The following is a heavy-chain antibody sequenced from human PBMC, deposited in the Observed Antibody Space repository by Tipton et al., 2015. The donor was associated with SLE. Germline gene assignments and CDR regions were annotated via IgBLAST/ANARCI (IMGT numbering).Heavy chain of an antibody. CDR2: ISYGNT. CDR3: ARSTTSMNLPGFDF. V-gene: IGHV4-59*01. D-gene: IGHD1-1*01. Sequence: GLVKPSETLSLTCTVSGGSIDSNYWSWIRQPPGKGLEWLGYISYGNTKYNPSLRSRLTISVDTSKNQFSLRLSSVTAADTAVYFCARSTTSMNLPGFDFWALGTLVTVSS. CDR1: GGSIDSNY. J-gene: IGHJ4*02.